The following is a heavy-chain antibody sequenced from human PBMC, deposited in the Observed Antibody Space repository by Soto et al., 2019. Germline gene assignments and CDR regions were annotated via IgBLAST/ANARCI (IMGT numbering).Heavy chain of an antibody. J-gene: IGHJ4*02. D-gene: IGHD5-12*01. CDR3: SKEHGGATSTITSYLDN. CDR2: RRGSGANT. CDR1: GITFSNHA. Sequence: EVQLLESGGGLVQPGGSLRLSCAAPGITFSNHALSWVRQAPGKGLEWGSGRRGSGANTHYADSVKGRFTISSDNSKNTLPLQWTGLSPDYPAVYFCSKEHGGATSTITSYLDNGGRGTLVTVSS. V-gene: IGHV3-23*01.